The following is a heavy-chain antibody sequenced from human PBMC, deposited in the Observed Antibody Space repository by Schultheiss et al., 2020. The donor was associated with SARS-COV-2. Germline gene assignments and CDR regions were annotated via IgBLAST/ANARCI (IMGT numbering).Heavy chain of an antibody. Sequence: SQTLSLTCTVSGASISSGGYYWGWIRQLPGKGLEWIGEINHSGSTNYNPSLKSRVTISVDTSKNQFSLKLRSVTATDTAVYYCASTSDIVVAVATTWGQGTLVTVSS. D-gene: IGHD2-15*01. V-gene: IGHV4-39*01. CDR2: INHSGST. CDR3: ASTSDIVVAVATT. CDR1: GASISSGGYY. J-gene: IGHJ1*01.